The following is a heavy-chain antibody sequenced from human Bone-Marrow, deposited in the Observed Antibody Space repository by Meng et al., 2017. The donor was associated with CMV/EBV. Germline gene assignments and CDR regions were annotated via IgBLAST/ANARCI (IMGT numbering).Heavy chain of an antibody. CDR3: ARDLPSYYYGSGSYSGGMDV. J-gene: IGHJ6*02. D-gene: IGHD3-10*01. CDR2: INSDGSST. V-gene: IGHV3-74*01. CDR1: GFTLSSYW. Sequence: GESLKISCAASGFTLSSYWMHWVRQAPGKGLVWVSRINSDGSSTSYADSVRGRFTISRDNAKNTLYLQMNSLRAEDTAVYYCARDLPSYYYGSGSYSGGMDVWGQGTTVTVSS.